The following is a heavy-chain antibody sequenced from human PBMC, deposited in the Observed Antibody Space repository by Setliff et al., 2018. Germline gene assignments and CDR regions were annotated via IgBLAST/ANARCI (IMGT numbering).Heavy chain of an antibody. CDR1: GFTVNTNY. V-gene: IGHV3-66*01. D-gene: IGHD3-22*01. CDR2: TYRDGST. J-gene: IGHJ4*02. Sequence: PGGSLRLSCAASGFTVNTNYMTWVRQAPGKGLEWVSITYRDGSTYYAESVKGRFTLSRDSTKNTLSLQMNSLRVEDPAFYYCGTNSDSMHYYDYWGQGTLVTVSS. CDR3: GTNSDSMHYYDY.